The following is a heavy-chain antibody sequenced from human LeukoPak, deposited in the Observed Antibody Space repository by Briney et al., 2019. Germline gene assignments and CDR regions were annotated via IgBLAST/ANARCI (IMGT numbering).Heavy chain of an antibody. V-gene: IGHV1-18*01. CDR3: ARDGDCSGGSCYRYYFDY. CDR1: GYTFTSYG. CDR2: ISAYNGNT. J-gene: IGHJ4*02. D-gene: IGHD2-15*01. Sequence: VASVKVSCKASGYTFTSYGISWVRQAPGQGLEWMGWISAYNGNTNYAQKLQGRVTMTTDTSTSTAYMELRGLRSDDTAVYYCARDGDCSGGSCYRYYFDYWGQGTLVTVSS.